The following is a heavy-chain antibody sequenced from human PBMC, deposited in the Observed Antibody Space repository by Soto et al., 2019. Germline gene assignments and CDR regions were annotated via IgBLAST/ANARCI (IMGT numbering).Heavy chain of an antibody. CDR1: GGSISSGGYY. CDR3: ARDGKTGTTFDP. Sequence: SETLSLTCTVSGGSISSGGYYWSWIRQHPGKGLEWIGYIYYSGSTYYNTSLKRRVTISVDTSKNQFSLKLSSVTAADTAVYYCARDGKTGTTFDPWGQGTLVTVSS. V-gene: IGHV4-31*03. D-gene: IGHD1-7*01. CDR2: IYYSGST. J-gene: IGHJ5*02.